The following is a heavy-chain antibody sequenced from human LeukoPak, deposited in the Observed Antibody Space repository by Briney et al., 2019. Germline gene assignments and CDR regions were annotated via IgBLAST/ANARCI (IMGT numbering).Heavy chain of an antibody. CDR3: ATRPPEDSFFPYFDY. V-gene: IGHV4-39*07. Sequence: PSETLSLTCSVSGGSISNSRYYWGWLRQPPGKGLEWIGSIFYSGATNSNPSLRSRLTISVDTSKNQFSLKLGSVTAADSALYYCATRPPEDSFFPYFDYWGQGTLVTVSS. CDR1: GGSISNSRYY. D-gene: IGHD1-14*01. CDR2: IFYSGAT. J-gene: IGHJ4*02.